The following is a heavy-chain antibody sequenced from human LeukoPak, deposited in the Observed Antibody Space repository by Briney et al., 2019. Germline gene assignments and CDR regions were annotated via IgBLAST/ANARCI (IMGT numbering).Heavy chain of an antibody. CDR3: ARVRGHDSSGYYGGYYFDY. CDR1: GFTFSSYA. D-gene: IGHD3-22*01. Sequence: GGSLRLSCAASGFTFSSYAMHWVRQAPGKGLEWVAVISYDGSNKYYADSVKGRFTISRDNSKNTLYLQMNSLRAEDTAVYYCARVRGHDSSGYYGGYYFDYWGQGTLVTVSS. V-gene: IGHV3-30*04. CDR2: ISYDGSNK. J-gene: IGHJ4*02.